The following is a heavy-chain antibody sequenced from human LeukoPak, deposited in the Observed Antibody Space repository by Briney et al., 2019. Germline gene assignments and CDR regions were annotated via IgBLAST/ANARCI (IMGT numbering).Heavy chain of an antibody. CDR3: ARGLGGTDLDY. Sequence: GASVKVSCKASGYTFTSHGISWVRQAPGQGLEWMGLISVYNTNTNYAQNLQGRVTMTTDTSTSTAYMELRDLRSDDTAVYYCARGLGGTDLDYWGQGTLVTVSS. J-gene: IGHJ4*02. V-gene: IGHV1-18*01. D-gene: IGHD4-23*01. CDR1: GYTFTSHG. CDR2: ISVYNTNT.